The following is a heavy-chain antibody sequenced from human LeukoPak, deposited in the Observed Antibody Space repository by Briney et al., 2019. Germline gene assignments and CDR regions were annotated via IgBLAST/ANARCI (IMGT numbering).Heavy chain of an antibody. CDR1: GFSFSSYT. J-gene: IGHJ4*02. Sequence: GGSLRLSCVASGFSFSSYTMSWVRQAPGKGLEWVAKMKEDGSDIHYVDSVKGRFTISRDNAKNSLYLQMNSLRAEGTAVYYCARDSRTTYYFDYWGQGTLVTVSS. V-gene: IGHV3-7*01. CDR2: MKEDGSDI. CDR3: ARDSRTTYYFDY. D-gene: IGHD1-1*01.